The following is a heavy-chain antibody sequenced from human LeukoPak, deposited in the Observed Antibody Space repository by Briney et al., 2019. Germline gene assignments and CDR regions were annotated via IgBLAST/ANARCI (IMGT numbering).Heavy chain of an antibody. D-gene: IGHD1-1*01. CDR2: IGHVAGDI. V-gene: IGHV3-21*01. CDR1: GFTFSRFA. Sequence: PGGSLRLSCAASGFTFSRFAMTWVRQAPGKGLEWVAFIGHVAGDIFYGDSVKGRFNISRDDAKGSVYLQMNSLTVDDTAVYFCARDPYTGSMFDYWGHGTLVTVSS. J-gene: IGHJ4*01. CDR3: ARDPYTGSMFDY.